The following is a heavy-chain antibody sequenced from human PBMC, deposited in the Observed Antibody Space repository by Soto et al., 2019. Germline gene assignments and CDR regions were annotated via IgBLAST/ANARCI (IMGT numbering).Heavy chain of an antibody. J-gene: IGHJ4*02. CDR2: ISSNGGST. CDR3: VKDGRIAAADPHGTYYFDY. V-gene: IGHV3-64D*08. CDR1: GFTFSSYA. D-gene: IGHD6-13*01. Sequence: GGSLRLSCSASGFTFSSYAMHWVRQAPGKGLEYVSAISSNGGSTYYADSVKGRFTISRDNSKNTLYLQMSSLRAEDTAVYYCVKDGRIAAADPHGTYYFDYWGQGTLVTVSS.